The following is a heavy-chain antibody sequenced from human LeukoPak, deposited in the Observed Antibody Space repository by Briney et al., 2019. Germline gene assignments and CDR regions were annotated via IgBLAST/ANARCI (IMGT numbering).Heavy chain of an antibody. J-gene: IGHJ4*02. D-gene: IGHD6-13*01. V-gene: IGHV3-48*03. CDR3: ARRAKVYSSSRYYFDY. CDR1: GFTFSNYE. Sequence: GGSLRLSCAASGFTFSNYEMNWVRQAPGKGLEWVSYISSSGSTIYYADSVKGRFTISRDNAKKSLYLQTNSLRAEDTAVYYCARRAKVYSSSRYYFDYWGQGTLVTVSS. CDR2: ISSSGSTI.